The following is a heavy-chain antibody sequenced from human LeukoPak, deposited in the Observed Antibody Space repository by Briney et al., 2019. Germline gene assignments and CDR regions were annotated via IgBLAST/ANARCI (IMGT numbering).Heavy chain of an antibody. CDR3: ARSPLTVTTRLHFDY. Sequence: PGGSLRLSCATSGFTFSSNWMHWVRQTPGKGLVWVSRINSDGSSTGYADSVKGRFTISRDNAKDTLYLQMNSLRAEDTAVYYCARSPLTVTTRLHFDYWGQGTLVTVSS. CDR2: INSDGSST. D-gene: IGHD4-17*01. CDR1: GFTFSSNW. J-gene: IGHJ4*02. V-gene: IGHV3-74*01.